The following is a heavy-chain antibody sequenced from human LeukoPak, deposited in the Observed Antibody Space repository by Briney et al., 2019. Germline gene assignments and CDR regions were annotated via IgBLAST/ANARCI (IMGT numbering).Heavy chain of an antibody. D-gene: IGHD3-22*01. J-gene: IGHJ4*02. Sequence: SETLSLTCTVSGGSISSYYWSWIRQPPGKGLEWLGYIYYSGSTNYNPSLKSRVTIALDTSNNQFSLRLTSVTAKDTAVYYCARVAPPRGYASSGYYPLDYWGQGTLVNVSS. CDR1: GGSISSYY. CDR3: ARVAPPRGYASSGYYPLDY. CDR2: IYYSGST. V-gene: IGHV4-59*01.